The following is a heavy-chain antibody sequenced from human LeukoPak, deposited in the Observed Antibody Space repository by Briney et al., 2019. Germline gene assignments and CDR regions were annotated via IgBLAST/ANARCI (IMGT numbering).Heavy chain of an antibody. J-gene: IGHJ4*02. D-gene: IGHD3-10*01. CDR1: GFTFSSYA. Sequence: SGGSLRLSCAASGFTFSSYAMSWVRQAPGKGLEWVSAISGSGGSTYYADSVRGQFTISRDNSKNTLYLQMNSLRAEDTAVYYCAKGGAKVRGVIDYWGQGTLVTVSA. V-gene: IGHV3-23*01. CDR3: AKGGAKVRGVIDY. CDR2: ISGSGGST.